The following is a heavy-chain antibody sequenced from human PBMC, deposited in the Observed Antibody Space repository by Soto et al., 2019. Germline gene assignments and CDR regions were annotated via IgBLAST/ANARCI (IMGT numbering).Heavy chain of an antibody. D-gene: IGHD4-4*01. CDR3: ARDPTVTTLYYYYGMDV. CDR2: IIPIFGTA. CDR1: GGTFSSYA. V-gene: IGHV1-69*13. Sequence: GASVKVSCKASGGTFSSYAISWVRQAPGQGLEWMGGIIPIFGTANYAQKFQGRVTITADESTSTAYMELSSLRSEDTAVYYCARDPTVTTLYYYYGMDVWGQGTTVTVSS. J-gene: IGHJ6*02.